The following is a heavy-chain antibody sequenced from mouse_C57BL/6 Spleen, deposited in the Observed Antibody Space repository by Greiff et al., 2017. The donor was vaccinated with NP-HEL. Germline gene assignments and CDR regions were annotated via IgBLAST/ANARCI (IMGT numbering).Heavy chain of an antibody. CDR2: IWSDGST. Sequence: QVQLKESGPGLVAPSQSLSITCTVSGFSLTSYGVHWVRQPPGKGLEWLVVIWSDGSTTYNSALKSRLSISKDNSKSQVFLKMNSLQTDDTAMYYCARHWDYYGSSYVGDYWGQGTSVTVSS. V-gene: IGHV2-6-1*01. J-gene: IGHJ4*01. D-gene: IGHD1-1*01. CDR1: GFSLTSYG. CDR3: ARHWDYYGSSYVGDY.